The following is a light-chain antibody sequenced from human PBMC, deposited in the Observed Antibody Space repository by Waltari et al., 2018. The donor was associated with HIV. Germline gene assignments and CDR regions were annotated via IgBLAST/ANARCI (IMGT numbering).Light chain of an antibody. V-gene: IGKV3-20*01. CDR3: QQYGSVGRT. J-gene: IGKJ1*01. Sequence: EIVLPRSPGTLSLSPGERATLSCRASQRVNSSYLAWYQQKPGQAPRLLIYGASSRATGIPDRFSGSGSGTDFTLTISRLEPEDFAVYYCQQYGSVGRTFGQGTKVDIK. CDR2: GAS. CDR1: QRVNSSY.